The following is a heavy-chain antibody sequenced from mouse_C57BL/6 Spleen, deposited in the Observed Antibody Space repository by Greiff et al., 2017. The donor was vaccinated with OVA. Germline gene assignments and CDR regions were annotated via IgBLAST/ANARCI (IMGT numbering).Heavy chain of an antibody. CDR3: ARPTVSAMDY. D-gene: IGHD1-1*01. CDR2: ISSGSSTI. CDR1: GFTFSDYG. V-gene: IGHV5-17*01. Sequence: EVQRVESGGGLVKPGGSLKLSCAASGFTFSDYGMHWVRQAPEKGLEWVAYISSGSSTIYYADTVKGRFTISRDNAKNTLFLQMTSLRAEDTAMYYCARPTVSAMDYWGQGTSVTVSS. J-gene: IGHJ4*01.